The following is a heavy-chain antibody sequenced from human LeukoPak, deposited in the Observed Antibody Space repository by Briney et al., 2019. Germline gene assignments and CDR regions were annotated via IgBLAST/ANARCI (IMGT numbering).Heavy chain of an antibody. CDR1: GGSMSTYY. CDR3: AGMRITTPTVRTLDY. D-gene: IGHD1-14*01. J-gene: IGHJ4*02. CDR2: IYYTGST. Sequence: SETLSLTCTVSGGSMSTYYWTWIRQHPGKGLEGIGFIYYTGSTNYNPSLKSRVTISVDTSKNQFSLRLSSVTAADTAVYYCAGMRITTPTVRTLDYWGQGTLVTVSS. V-gene: IGHV4-59*01.